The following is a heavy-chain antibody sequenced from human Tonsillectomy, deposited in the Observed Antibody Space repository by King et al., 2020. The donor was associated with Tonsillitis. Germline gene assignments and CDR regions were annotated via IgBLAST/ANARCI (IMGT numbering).Heavy chain of an antibody. D-gene: IGHD3-3*01. CDR3: VRHPAPIFGVFHYLDV. Sequence: VQLQESGPGLVKPAETLSLTCTVSGGSISYYYWSWIRQPPGKGLEWIGYMYYSGSTNYNPSLQSRVTISVDTSKDQVSLKLSSVTAADTAVYSCVRHPAPIFGVFHYLDVWGKGTTVTVSS. V-gene: IGHV4-59*08. J-gene: IGHJ6*03. CDR1: GGSISYYY. CDR2: MYYSGST.